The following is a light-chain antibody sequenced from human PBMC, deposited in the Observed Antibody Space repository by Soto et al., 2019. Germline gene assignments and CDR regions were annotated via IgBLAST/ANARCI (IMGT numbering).Light chain of an antibody. Sequence: QSALTQPPSASVSPGQSVTISCTGTSSDVGGYDYVSWYQQHPGKAPKLMIYEVTIRPSGVSDRFSGSKSGNTASLTVSGLQAEDEADYYCSSYTGGNPSYVFGTGTKV. V-gene: IGLV2-8*01. J-gene: IGLJ1*01. CDR2: EVT. CDR1: SSDVGGYDY. CDR3: SSYTGGNPSYV.